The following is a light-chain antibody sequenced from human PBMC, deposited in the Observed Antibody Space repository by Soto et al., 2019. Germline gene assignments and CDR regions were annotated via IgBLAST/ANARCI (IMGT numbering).Light chain of an antibody. J-gene: IGKJ4*01. CDR1: QSVRSNY. CDR3: QLYGTLPLT. Sequence: EIVLTQSPGTLSLSPGERATLSCRASQSVRSNYLAWYQQKPGQAPRLLIYGASSRATGIPDRFSGTGSGTDFTLTISRLEPEDLAVYYCQLYGTLPLTFGGGTKV. CDR2: GAS. V-gene: IGKV3-20*01.